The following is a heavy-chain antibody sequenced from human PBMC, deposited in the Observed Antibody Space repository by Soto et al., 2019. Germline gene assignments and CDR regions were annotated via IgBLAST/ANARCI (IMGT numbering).Heavy chain of an antibody. CDR1: GGSISSYY. D-gene: IGHD3-3*01. Sequence: SETLSLTCTVSGGSISSYYWSWIRQPPGKGLEWIGYIYYSGSTNYNPSLKSRVTISVDTSKNQFSLKLSSVTAADTAVYYCARVPFFRKRIDYWGQGTLVTVSS. CDR2: IYYSGST. V-gene: IGHV4-59*01. J-gene: IGHJ4*02. CDR3: ARVPFFRKRIDY.